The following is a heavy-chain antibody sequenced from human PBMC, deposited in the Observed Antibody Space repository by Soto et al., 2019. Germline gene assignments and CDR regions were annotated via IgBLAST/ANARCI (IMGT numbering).Heavy chain of an antibody. V-gene: IGHV3-33*01. D-gene: IGHD6-6*01. J-gene: IGHJ6*03. CDR1: GFNFSSYG. CDR2: IWYDGSNK. CDR3: ARKYSSSFGKNYYMDV. Sequence: PGGSMILSCAASGFNFSSYGRHWVRQAPGKGLEWVAVIWYDGSNKYYADSVKGRFTISRDNSKNTLYLQMNSLRAEDTAVYYCARKYSSSFGKNYYMDVWGKGTTVTVSS.